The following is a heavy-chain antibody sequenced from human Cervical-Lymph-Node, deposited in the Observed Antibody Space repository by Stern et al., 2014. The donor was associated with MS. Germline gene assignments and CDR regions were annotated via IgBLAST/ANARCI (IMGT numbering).Heavy chain of an antibody. J-gene: IGHJ4*02. D-gene: IGHD4-11*01. CDR2: INSDGGII. CDR3: ASRKYIDYSLHDY. Sequence: EVQLVESGGDLLQPGGSLRLSCAASGFAFSDFWMHWVRQAPGEGLAWVARINSDGGIINYADSVQGRVTISRDNPKNTEHLQSRSLRVEDTAVYYCASRKYIDYSLHDYWGQGTLVTVSS. CDR1: GFAFSDFW. V-gene: IGHV3-74*02.